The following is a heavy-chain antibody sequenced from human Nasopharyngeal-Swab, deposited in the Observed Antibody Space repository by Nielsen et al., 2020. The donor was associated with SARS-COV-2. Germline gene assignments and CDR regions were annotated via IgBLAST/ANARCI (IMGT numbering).Heavy chain of an antibody. Sequence: SETLSLTCTVSGGSIRNYYWSWIRQPPGKGLKWIGYIYDSGTTSYNPSLKSRVTISGGTSKNQFSLKLSSVTAADTAVYYCARWLVGATKDYGMDVWGQGTTVTVSS. V-gene: IGHV4-59*01. D-gene: IGHD1-26*01. J-gene: IGHJ6*02. CDR1: GGSIRNYY. CDR3: ARWLVGATKDYGMDV. CDR2: IYDSGTT.